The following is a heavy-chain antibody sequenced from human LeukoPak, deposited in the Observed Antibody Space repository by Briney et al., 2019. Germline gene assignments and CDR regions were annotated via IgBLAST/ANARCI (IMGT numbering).Heavy chain of an antibody. D-gene: IGHD1-7*01. J-gene: IGHJ3*02. CDR2: ISSSSSSI. V-gene: IGHV3-48*01. CDR1: GFTFSSYS. Sequence: PGGSLRLSCAASGFTFSSYSMNWVRQAPGKGLEWVSYISSSSSSIYYTDSVKGRFTISRDNVRNSLYLQMNSLRAEDTAVYYCAGDRDWNYVLSGAFDIWGQGTMVTVSS. CDR3: AGDRDWNYVLSGAFDI.